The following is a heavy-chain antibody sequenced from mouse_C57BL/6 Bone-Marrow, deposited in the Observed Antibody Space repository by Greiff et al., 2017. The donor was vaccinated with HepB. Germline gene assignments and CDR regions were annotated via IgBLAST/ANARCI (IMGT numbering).Heavy chain of an antibody. D-gene: IGHD1-1*01. V-gene: IGHV1-69*01. Sequence: QVQLQQPGAELVMPGASVKLSCKASGYTFTSYWIHWVKQRPGQGLEWIGEIDPSDSYTNYNQKFKGKSTLTVDKSSSTAYMQLSSLTSEDSAVYYCARAYYYGSSYWFAYWGQGTLVTVSA. CDR1: GYTFTSYW. CDR2: IDPSDSYT. J-gene: IGHJ3*01. CDR3: ARAYYYGSSYWFAY.